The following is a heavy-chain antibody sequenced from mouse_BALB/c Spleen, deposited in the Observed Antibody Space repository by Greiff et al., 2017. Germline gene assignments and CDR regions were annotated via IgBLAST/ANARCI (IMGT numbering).Heavy chain of an antibody. V-gene: IGHV2-9-2*01. CDR2: IWTGGGT. CDR3: VRDSYYGNYAMDY. D-gene: IGHD2-10*01. CDR1: GFSLTSYD. Sequence: QVQLKESGPGLVAPSQSLSITCTVSGFSLTSYDISWIRQPPGKGLEWLGVIWTGGGTNYNSAFMSRLSISKDNSKSQVFLKMNSLQTDDTAIYYCVRDSYYGNYAMDYWGQGTSVTVSS. J-gene: IGHJ4*01.